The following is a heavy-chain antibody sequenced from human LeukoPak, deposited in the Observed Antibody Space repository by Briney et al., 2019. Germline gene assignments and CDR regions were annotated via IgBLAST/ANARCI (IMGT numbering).Heavy chain of an antibody. Sequence: PSETLSPTCTVSGGSLTTYYWSWVRQPPGKGLEWIGYFHTSGSGSTDYNPSLKSRVTISLDTSKKQFSLNLTSVTAADTAVYYCARRNWGPFDSWGRGTQVTVSP. J-gene: IGHJ4*02. V-gene: IGHV4-4*09. D-gene: IGHD7-27*01. CDR1: GGSLTTYY. CDR2: TSGSGST. CDR3: ARRNWGPFDS.